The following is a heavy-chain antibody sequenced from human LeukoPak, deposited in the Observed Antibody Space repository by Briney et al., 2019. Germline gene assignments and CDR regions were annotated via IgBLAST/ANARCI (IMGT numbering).Heavy chain of an antibody. J-gene: IGHJ6*02. CDR3: AGWGFANYYYYYGMDV. Sequence: SETLSLTCTVSGGSISSYYWSWIRQPPGKGLEWIGYIYYSGSTNYNPSLKSRVTISVDTSKNQFPLKLSSVTAADTAVYYCAGWGFANYYYYYGMDVWGQGTTVTVSS. D-gene: IGHD6-19*01. V-gene: IGHV4-59*01. CDR1: GGSISSYY. CDR2: IYYSGST.